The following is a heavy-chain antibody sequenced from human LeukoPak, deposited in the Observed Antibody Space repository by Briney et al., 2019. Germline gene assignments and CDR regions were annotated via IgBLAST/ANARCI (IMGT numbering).Heavy chain of an antibody. D-gene: IGHD2-15*01. CDR1: GFTFSSYS. J-gene: IGHJ4*02. V-gene: IGHV3-21*01. CDR2: ISSSSSYI. CDR3: ARDYCSGGSCYPRFDY. Sequence: SGGSLRLSCAASGFTFSSYSMNWDRQAPGKGLEWVSSISSSSSYIYYADSVKGRFTISRDNAKNSLYLQMNSLRAEDTAVYYCARDYCSGGSCYPRFDYWGQGTLVTVSS.